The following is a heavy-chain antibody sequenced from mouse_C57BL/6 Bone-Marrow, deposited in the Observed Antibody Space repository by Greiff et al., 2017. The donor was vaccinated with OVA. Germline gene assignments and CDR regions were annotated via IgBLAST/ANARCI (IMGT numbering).Heavy chain of an antibody. J-gene: IGHJ2*01. V-gene: IGHV1-50*01. Sequence: QVQLQQSGAELVKPGASVKLSCKASGYTFTSYWMQWVKQRPGQGLEWIGEIDPSDSYTNYNQKFKGKATLTVDTSSSTAYMQLSSLTSEDSAVYYCARGSNPDYWGQGTTLTVSS. CDR2: IDPSDSYT. D-gene: IGHD2-5*01. CDR1: GYTFTSYW. CDR3: ARGSNPDY.